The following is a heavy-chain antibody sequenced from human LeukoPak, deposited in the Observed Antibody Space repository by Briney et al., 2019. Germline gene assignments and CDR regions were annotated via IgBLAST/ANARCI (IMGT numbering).Heavy chain of an antibody. CDR1: GGTFSSYA. V-gene: IGHV1-69*13. CDR3: ARDGGRYCSSTSCRTNYYYYGMDV. D-gene: IGHD2-2*01. J-gene: IGHJ6*02. CDR2: IIPIFGTA. Sequence: SVKVSCKASGGTFSSYAISWVRQAPGQGFEWMGGIIPIFGTANYAQKFQGRVTITADESTSTAYMELSSLRSEDTAVYYCARDGGRYCSSTSCRTNYYYYGMDVWGQGTTVTVSS.